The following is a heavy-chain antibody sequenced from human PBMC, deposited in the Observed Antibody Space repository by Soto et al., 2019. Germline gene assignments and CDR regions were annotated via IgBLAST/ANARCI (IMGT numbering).Heavy chain of an antibody. CDR1: GGTFRNSA. CDR2: IMPIFRTP. Sequence: QVQLEQSGAEVKKPGSSVKVSCKASGGTFRNSAISWVRQAPGQGLEWLGGIMPIFRTPDYSQKFQGRVTITADKSTTTAYVEVSSLTSEDTAVYYCAREGPQSRLEYWGQGTLVIVSS. J-gene: IGHJ4*02. CDR3: AREGPQSRLEY. V-gene: IGHV1-69*14.